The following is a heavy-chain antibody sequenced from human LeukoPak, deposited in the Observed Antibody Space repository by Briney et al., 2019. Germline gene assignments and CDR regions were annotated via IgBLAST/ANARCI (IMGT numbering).Heavy chain of an antibody. Sequence: SVKVSCKASGGTFSSYAISWVRQAPGQGLEWMGRIIPILGIANYAQKFQGRVTITADKSTSTAYMELSSLRSEDTAVYYCARGLGSGSYGLDYWGQGTLVTVSS. CDR3: ARGLGSGSYGLDY. V-gene: IGHV1-69*04. D-gene: IGHD3-10*01. CDR2: IIPILGIA. CDR1: GGTFSSYA. J-gene: IGHJ4*02.